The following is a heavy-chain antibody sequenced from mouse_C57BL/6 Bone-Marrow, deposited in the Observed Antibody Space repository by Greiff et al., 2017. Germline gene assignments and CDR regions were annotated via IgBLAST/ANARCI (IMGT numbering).Heavy chain of an antibody. Sequence: VQLQESGAELVKPGASVKVSCKASGYTFTSYWMHWVKQRPGQGLEWIGRIHPSDSDTNYNQKFKGKATLTVDKSSSTAYMQLSSLTSEDSAVYYCARVARRTVVATRYGDVWGTGTTVTVSS. J-gene: IGHJ1*03. CDR1: GYTFTSYW. D-gene: IGHD1-1*01. V-gene: IGHV1-74*01. CDR2: IHPSDSDT. CDR3: ARVARRTVVATRYGDV.